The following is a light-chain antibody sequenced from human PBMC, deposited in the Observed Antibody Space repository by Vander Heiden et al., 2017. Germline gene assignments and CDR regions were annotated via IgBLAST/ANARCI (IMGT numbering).Light chain of an antibody. Sequence: SYELPQPPSVYVSPGQTARITCSGDKLGDQSSCWYQQKPGQSPVLVIDQESKRPSGIHERFSGSNTGNTATRTIGGTQAMDEADYYCQAWDSSAVVFGGGTKLTVL. J-gene: IGLJ2*01. CDR1: KLGDQS. CDR3: QAWDSSAVV. CDR2: QES. V-gene: IGLV3-1*01.